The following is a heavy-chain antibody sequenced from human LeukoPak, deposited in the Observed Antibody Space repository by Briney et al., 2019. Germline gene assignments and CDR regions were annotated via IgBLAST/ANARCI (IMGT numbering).Heavy chain of an antibody. CDR3: ARSYYYDSSGYEFDY. CDR2: INHSGST. V-gene: IGHV4-34*01. CDR1: GGSFSGYY. D-gene: IGHD3-22*01. J-gene: IGHJ4*02. Sequence: SETLSLTCAVYGGSFSGYYWSWIRQPPGKGLEWIGEINHSGSTNYNPSFKSRVTISVDTSKNQFSLKLSSVTAADTAVYYCARSYYYDSSGYEFDYWGQGTLVTVSS.